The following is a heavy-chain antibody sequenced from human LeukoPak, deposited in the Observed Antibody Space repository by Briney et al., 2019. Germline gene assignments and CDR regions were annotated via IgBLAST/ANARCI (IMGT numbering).Heavy chain of an antibody. V-gene: IGHV4-34*01. J-gene: IGHJ2*01. CDR2: ITRYGNT. Sequence: SETLSLTCAVYGGSFSDYYWSWIRQPPGKGLEWIGEITRYGNTNYNPSLKSRVTMSPDTSNNQFSLRLSLVTAADTAVYYCARLEQLIQDRWYFDLWGRGTLVTVSS. CDR3: ARLEQLIQDRWYFDL. D-gene: IGHD1/OR15-1a*01. CDR1: GGSFSDYY.